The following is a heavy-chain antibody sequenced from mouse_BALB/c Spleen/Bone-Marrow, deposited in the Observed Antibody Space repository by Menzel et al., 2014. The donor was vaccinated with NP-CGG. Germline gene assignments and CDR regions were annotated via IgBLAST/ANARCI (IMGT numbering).Heavy chain of an antibody. CDR3: ARDVGYGNYFVY. Sequence: EVKLVESGGGLVQPGDSLRLSCATSGFTFSDFYMEWVRQPPGKRLERIAASRNKAKYYTTEYSASAKGRFIVSRGTSQSFLYLQMNALRAEDTALYYCARDVGYGNYFVYWGQGTLVTVSA. J-gene: IGHJ3*01. CDR2: SRNKAKYYTT. CDR1: GFTFSDFY. V-gene: IGHV7-1*02. D-gene: IGHD2-10*02.